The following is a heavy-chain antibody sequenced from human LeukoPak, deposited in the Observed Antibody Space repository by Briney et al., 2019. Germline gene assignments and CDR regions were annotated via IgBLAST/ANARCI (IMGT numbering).Heavy chain of an antibody. Sequence: GGSLRLSCVASGFTFSSYAMSWVRQAPGKGLEWVSAISGSGGSTYYADSVKGRFTISRDNSKNTLYLQMNSLRAEDTAVYYCAKDLDPSSSWYKDYFDYWGQGTLVTVSS. D-gene: IGHD6-13*01. J-gene: IGHJ4*02. CDR3: AKDLDPSSSWYKDYFDY. V-gene: IGHV3-23*01. CDR1: GFTFSSYA. CDR2: ISGSGGST.